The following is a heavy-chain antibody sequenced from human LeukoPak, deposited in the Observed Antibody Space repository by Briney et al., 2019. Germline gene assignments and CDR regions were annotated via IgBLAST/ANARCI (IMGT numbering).Heavy chain of an antibody. CDR1: GFIFSNYD. V-gene: IGHV3-33*01. CDR3: ARARRRITMVRGVIRGIDY. J-gene: IGHJ4*02. D-gene: IGHD3-10*01. CDR2: IWYDGSDK. Sequence: GGSLRLSCAASGFIFSNYDMHWVRQAPGKGLEWVAVIWYDGSDKYYADSVKGRFTISRDNSKNTLYLQMNSLRAEDTAVYYCARARRRITMVRGVIRGIDYWGQGTLVTVSS.